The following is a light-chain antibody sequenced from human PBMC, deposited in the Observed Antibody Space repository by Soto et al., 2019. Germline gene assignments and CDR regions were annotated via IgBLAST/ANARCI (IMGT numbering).Light chain of an antibody. J-gene: IGKJ2*01. Sequence: EIVLTQSPGTLSVSPGERVTLSCRASQSVSSNYLAWYQQRPGQAPRLLIFGASYRATGIPDRFSGSGSGTDFTLTISRLEPEDFAVYYCQQYSSSPPEFTFGRGTKLHIK. CDR2: GAS. CDR1: QSVSSNY. CDR3: QQYSSSPPEFT. V-gene: IGKV3-20*01.